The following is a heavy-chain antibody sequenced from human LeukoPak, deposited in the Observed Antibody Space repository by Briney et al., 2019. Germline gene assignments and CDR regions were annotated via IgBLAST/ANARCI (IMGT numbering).Heavy chain of an antibody. V-gene: IGHV3-23*01. Sequence: GGTLRLSCAASGFTFSGYAMSWVRQAPGRGLEWVSGISDDATTTYYADSVKGRFTISRDNFKNSLSLQMNSLRAEDTAVYYCVRDRRVHPLFHFDYWGQGSLVTVSS. CDR2: ISDDATTT. CDR1: GFTFSGYA. D-gene: IGHD1-1*01. J-gene: IGHJ4*02. CDR3: VRDRRVHPLFHFDY.